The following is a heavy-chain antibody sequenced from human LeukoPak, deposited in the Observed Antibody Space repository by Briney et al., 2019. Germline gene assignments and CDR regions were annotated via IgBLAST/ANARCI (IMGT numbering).Heavy chain of an antibody. CDR2: VRPGDGPT. D-gene: IGHD2-8*01. V-gene: IGHV3-23*01. CDR3: ATDLGYCTNGVCARGYYYYYMDV. Sequence: GGSLRLSCAASGFSFSIHGMGWVRRAPGKGLEWVSHVRPGDGPTTYAESVKGRFTISRDNSKNTVSLQMNSLRVEDTAVYYCATDLGYCTNGVCARGYYYYYMDVWGKGTTVTVSS. CDR1: GFSFSIHG. J-gene: IGHJ6*03.